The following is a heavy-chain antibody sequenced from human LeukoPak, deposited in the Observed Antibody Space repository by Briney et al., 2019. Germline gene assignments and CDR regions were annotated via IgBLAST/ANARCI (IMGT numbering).Heavy chain of an antibody. CDR1: GGSISSSSYY. CDR2: IYYSGST. D-gene: IGHD6-13*01. V-gene: IGHV4-39*07. Sequence: SETLSLTCTVSGGSISSSSYYWGWIRQPPGKGLEWIGSIYYSGSTYYNPSLKSRVTISVDTSKNQFSLKLSSVTAADTAAYYCARMMSLHIAAAGTGWFDPWGQGTLVNVSS. CDR3: ARMMSLHIAAAGTGWFDP. J-gene: IGHJ5*02.